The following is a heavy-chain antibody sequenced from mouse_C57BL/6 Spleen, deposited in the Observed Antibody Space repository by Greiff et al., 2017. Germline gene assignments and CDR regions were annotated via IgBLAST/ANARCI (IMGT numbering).Heavy chain of an antibody. Sequence: QVQLQQSGPELVKPGASVKISCKASGYAFSSSWMNWVKQRPGKGREWIGRIYPGDGDTNYNGKFKGKAKLTADKSSSTAYMQLSSLTSEDSAVYFCASLITTGSYWGQGTTLTVSS. J-gene: IGHJ2*01. CDR2: IYPGDGDT. CDR3: ASLITTGSY. V-gene: IGHV1-82*01. CDR1: GYAFSSSW. D-gene: IGHD1-1*01.